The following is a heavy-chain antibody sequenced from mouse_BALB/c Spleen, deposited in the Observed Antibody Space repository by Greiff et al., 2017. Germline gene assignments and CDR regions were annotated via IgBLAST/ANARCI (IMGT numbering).Heavy chain of an antibody. J-gene: IGHJ4*01. CDR2: ISSGGSYT. V-gene: IGHV5-9-4*01. D-gene: IGHD1-1*01. CDR1: GFTFSSYA. CDR3: ARAGIFYAMDY. Sequence: EVQLVESGGGLVKPGGSLKLSCAASGFTFSSYAMSWVRQSPEKRLEWVAEISSGGSYTYYPDTVTGRFTISRDNAKNTLYLEMSSLRSEDTAMYYCARAGIFYAMDYWGQGTSVTVSS.